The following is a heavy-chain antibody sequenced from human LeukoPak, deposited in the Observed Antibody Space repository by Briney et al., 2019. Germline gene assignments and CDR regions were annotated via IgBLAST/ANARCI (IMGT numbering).Heavy chain of an antibody. D-gene: IGHD4-17*01. CDR3: ARDPYGHYYMDV. J-gene: IGHJ6*03. CDR1: GFTVSSNY. CDR2: IYSGGST. V-gene: IGHV3-53*01. Sequence: GGSLRLSCAASGFTVSSNYMSWVRQAPGKGLEWVSVIYSGGSTYYADSVKGRFTISRDNSKNTLYLQMNSLRAEDTAVYYCARDPYGHYYMDVWGKGTTVTVSS.